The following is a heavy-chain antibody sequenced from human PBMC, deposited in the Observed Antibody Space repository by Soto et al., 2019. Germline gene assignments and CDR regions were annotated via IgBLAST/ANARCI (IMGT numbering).Heavy chain of an antibody. CDR3: ARAGKKSSGSYYNASPYYYYYGMDV. D-gene: IGHD3-10*01. V-gene: IGHV4-34*01. CDR2: INHSGST. CDR1: GGSFSGYY. Sequence: PSETLSLTCAVYGGSFSGYYWSWIRQPPGKGLEWIGEINHSGSTNYNPSLKSRVTISVDTSKNQFSLKLSSVTAADTAVYYCARAGKKSSGSYYNASPYYYYYGMDVWGQGTTVTVSS. J-gene: IGHJ6*02.